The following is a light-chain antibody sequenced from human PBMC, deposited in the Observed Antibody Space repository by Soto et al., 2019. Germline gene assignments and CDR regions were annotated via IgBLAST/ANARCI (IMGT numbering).Light chain of an antibody. CDR2: AAS. Sequence: IQLTQSASSLSSSVGDRVTLTCRASQSISSYLNWYQQKPGKAPKLLIYAASSLQSGVPSRFSGSGSGTDFTLTISSLKPEDFETYYCQQSYSTPITFGQGTRLEIK. J-gene: IGKJ5*01. CDR1: QSISSY. CDR3: QQSYSTPIT. V-gene: IGKV1-39*01.